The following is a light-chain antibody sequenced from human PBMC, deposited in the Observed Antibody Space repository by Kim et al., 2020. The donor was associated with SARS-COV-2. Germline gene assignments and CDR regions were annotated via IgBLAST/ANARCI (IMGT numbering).Light chain of an antibody. CDR1: QSISSW. J-gene: IGKJ1*01. CDR3: QQYKSYPGT. Sequence: ASVGDRVTITCRASQSISSWLAWYQQKPGKAPKLLIYDASNLESGVPARFSGSGSGTEFTLTISSLQPDDFATYYCQQYKSYPGTFGQGTKVDIK. V-gene: IGKV1-5*01. CDR2: DAS.